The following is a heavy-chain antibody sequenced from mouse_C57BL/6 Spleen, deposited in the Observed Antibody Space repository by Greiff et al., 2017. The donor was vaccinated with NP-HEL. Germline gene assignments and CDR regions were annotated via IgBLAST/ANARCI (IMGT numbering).Heavy chain of an antibody. D-gene: IGHD1-1*01. CDR2: IHPNSGST. CDR1: GYTFTSYW. CDR3: ARFLLLLDY. V-gene: IGHV1-64*01. Sequence: QVQLKQSGAELVKPGASVKLSCKASGYTFTSYWMHWVKQRPGQGLEWIGMIHPNSGSTNYNEKFKSKATLTVDKSSSTAYMQLSSLTSEDSAVYYCARFLLLLDYWGQGTTLTVSS. J-gene: IGHJ2*01.